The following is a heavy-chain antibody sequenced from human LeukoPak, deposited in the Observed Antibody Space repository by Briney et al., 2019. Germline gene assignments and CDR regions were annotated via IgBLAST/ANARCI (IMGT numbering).Heavy chain of an antibody. CDR3: ARVTRPHFYDSSAYGFDY. V-gene: IGHV1-2*02. J-gene: IGHJ4*02. D-gene: IGHD3-22*01. CDR2: INPNSGGT. Sequence: ASVKVSCKASGYTFTGYYMHWVRQAPGQGLEWMGWINPNSGGTNYAQKFQGRVTITADKSTTTAYMELSSLRSEDTAVYYCARVTRPHFYDSSAYGFDYWGQGTLVTVSS. CDR1: GYTFTGYY.